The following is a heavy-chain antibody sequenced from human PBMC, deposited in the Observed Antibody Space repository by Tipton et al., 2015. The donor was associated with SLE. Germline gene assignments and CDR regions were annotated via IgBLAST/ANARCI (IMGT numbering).Heavy chain of an antibody. V-gene: IGHV4-61*09. J-gene: IGHJ4*02. CDR3: ARGRIDWDPSADFDL. D-gene: IGHD3-9*01. Sequence: TLSLTCTVSGDSISSDRYYWSWIRQPAGKGLEWIGHIYTSGSTNYNPSLKTRVTISVDMSKNQFSLELSSVTAADTAVYYCARGRIDWDPSADFDLWGQGKLVTVSS. CDR1: GDSISSDRYY. CDR2: IYTSGST.